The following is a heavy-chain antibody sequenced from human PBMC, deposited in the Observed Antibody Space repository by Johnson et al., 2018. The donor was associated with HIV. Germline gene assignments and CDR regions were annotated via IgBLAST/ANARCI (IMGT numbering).Heavy chain of an antibody. CDR1: GFTFSSYS. Sequence: QVQLVESGGGVVQPGRSLRLSCAASGFTFSSYSMHWVRQAPGKGLEWVAVISYDGSNKYYADSVKGRFTISRDNSKNTLYLQMNSLRAEDTAVYYCAKRYDLGFGAWDALDIWGQGTMVTVSS. CDR2: ISYDGSNK. J-gene: IGHJ3*02. V-gene: IGHV3-30*04. D-gene: IGHD5-12*01. CDR3: AKRYDLGFGAWDALDI.